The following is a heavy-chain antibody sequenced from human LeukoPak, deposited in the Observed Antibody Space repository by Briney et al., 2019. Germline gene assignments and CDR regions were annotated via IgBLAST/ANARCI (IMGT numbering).Heavy chain of an antibody. Sequence: GGSLRLSCAASGFSFDDYTMHWVRQAPGKGLEWVSFISWDGDSTYYADSVKGRFTISRDNDRNSLYLQMNSLRTEDTALYYCAKEGLHGVTYFDYWGQGTLVTVSS. J-gene: IGHJ4*02. D-gene: IGHD5-18*01. CDR1: GFSFDDYT. CDR3: AKEGLHGVTYFDY. CDR2: ISWDGDST. V-gene: IGHV3-43*01.